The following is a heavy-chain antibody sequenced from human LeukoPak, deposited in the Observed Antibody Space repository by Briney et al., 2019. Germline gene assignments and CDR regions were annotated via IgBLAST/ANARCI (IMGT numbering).Heavy chain of an antibody. CDR3: ARAPTSGYGDQIDY. Sequence: SETLSLTCAVYGGSFSGYYWSWTRQPPGKGLEWIGEINHSGSTNYNPSLKSRVTISVDTSKNQFSLKLSSVTAADTAVYYCARAPTSGYGDQIDYWGQGTLVTVSS. CDR1: GGSFSGYY. CDR2: INHSGST. D-gene: IGHD4-17*01. V-gene: IGHV4-34*01. J-gene: IGHJ4*02.